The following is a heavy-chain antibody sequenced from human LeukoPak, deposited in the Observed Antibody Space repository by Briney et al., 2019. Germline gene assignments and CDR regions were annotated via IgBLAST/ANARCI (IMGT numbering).Heavy chain of an antibody. Sequence: GGSLRLSCAASGFTFSSYAMSWVRQAPGKGLEWASAISGSGGSTYYADSVKGRFTISRDNSKNTLYLQMNSLRAEDTAVYYCAKLWTEYSSSSRYFQHWGQGTLVTVSS. V-gene: IGHV3-23*01. CDR3: AKLWTEYSSSSRYFQH. D-gene: IGHD6-6*01. CDR2: ISGSGGST. CDR1: GFTFSSYA. J-gene: IGHJ1*01.